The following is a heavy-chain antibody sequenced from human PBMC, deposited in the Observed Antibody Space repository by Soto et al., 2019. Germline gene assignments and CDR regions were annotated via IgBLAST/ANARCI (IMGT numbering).Heavy chain of an antibody. Sequence: PVWSLRHSWSSSLFTFSEYDMSLMVHSPCKLLEWVAYIRPDASQIYYADSVKGRFTISRDNSKNTLYLQMDSLRAEDTSLYLCATDIHATWLLNSWGQGTLVTVSS. D-gene: IGHD2-2*02. CDR1: LFTFSEYD. CDR3: ATDIHATWLLNS. J-gene: IGHJ4*02. V-gene: IGHV3-11*04. CDR2: IRPDASQI.